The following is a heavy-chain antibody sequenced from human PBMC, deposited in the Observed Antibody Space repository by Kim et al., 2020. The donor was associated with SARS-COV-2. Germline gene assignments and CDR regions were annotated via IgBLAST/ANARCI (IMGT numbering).Heavy chain of an antibody. CDR2: ISGSGGST. D-gene: IGHD6-13*01. V-gene: IGHV3-23*01. Sequence: GGSLRLSCAASGFTFSSYAMSWVRQAPGKGLEWVSAISGSGGSTYYADSVKGRFTISRDNSKNTLYLQMNSLRAEDTAVYYCAIGGNRIAAAGHWEGDAFDIWGQGTMVTVSS. CDR3: AIGGNRIAAAGHWEGDAFDI. CDR1: GFTFSSYA. J-gene: IGHJ3*02.